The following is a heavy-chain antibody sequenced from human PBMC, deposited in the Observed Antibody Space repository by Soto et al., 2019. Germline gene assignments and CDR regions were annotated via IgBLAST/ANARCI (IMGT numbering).Heavy chain of an antibody. V-gene: IGHV3-7*02. J-gene: IGHJ6*01. CDR3: ARSGSYYIDYDMDV. D-gene: IGHD1-26*01. CDR1: GFTFSSYW. Sequence: EVQLVESGGGLVQPGGSLRLSCAASGFTFSSYWMTWVRQAPGKGLEWVANIKKDGSEKYHVDSVKGRFTISRDNAKNSLYLQMNSLRAEDTAVYYCARSGSYYIDYDMDVWGQGTTVIVSS. CDR2: IKKDGSEK.